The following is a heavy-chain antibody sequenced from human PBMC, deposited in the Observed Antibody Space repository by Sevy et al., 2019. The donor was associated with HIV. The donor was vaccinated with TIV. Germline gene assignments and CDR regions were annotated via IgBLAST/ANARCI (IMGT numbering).Heavy chain of an antibody. Sequence: GGSLRLSCAASGFSFGTYAMSWVRQVPGKGLEWVSAISGSGDSTYYADSVKGQFTISRDNSKDTLYLQMSSLGDEDTAVYYCAKGPDILTGYFDYWGQGTLVTVSS. V-gene: IGHV3-23*01. D-gene: IGHD3-9*01. CDR1: GFSFGTYA. J-gene: IGHJ4*02. CDR2: ISGSGDST. CDR3: AKGPDILTGYFDY.